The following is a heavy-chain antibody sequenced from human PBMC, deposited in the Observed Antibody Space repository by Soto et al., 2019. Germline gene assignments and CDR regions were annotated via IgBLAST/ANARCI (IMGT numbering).Heavy chain of an antibody. CDR1: GGSFSCYY. Sequence: PSETLSLTCAVYGGSFSCYYWSWIRQPPGKGLEWIGEINHSGSTNYNPSLKSRVTISVDTSKNQFSLKLSSVTAADTAVYYCARVQNYYDSSGYPLYWGQGTLVTVSS. CDR3: ARVQNYYDSSGYPLY. J-gene: IGHJ4*02. CDR2: INHSGST. V-gene: IGHV4-34*01. D-gene: IGHD3-22*01.